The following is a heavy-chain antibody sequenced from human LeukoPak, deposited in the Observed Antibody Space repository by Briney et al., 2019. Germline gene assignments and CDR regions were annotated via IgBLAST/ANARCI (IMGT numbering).Heavy chain of an antibody. Sequence: GGSLRLSCAASGITFSTYAMHWVRQAPGKGLEYLSAISRNGDATYYANSVKGRFTISRDNSKNTLYLQMGSLRAEDMAVYYCAGGVSGLDLISTAVAGNDVFDIWGQGTMVTVSS. CDR3: AGGVSGLDLISTAVAGNDVFDI. J-gene: IGHJ3*02. V-gene: IGHV3-64*01. CDR2: ISRNGDAT. D-gene: IGHD6-19*01. CDR1: GITFSTYA.